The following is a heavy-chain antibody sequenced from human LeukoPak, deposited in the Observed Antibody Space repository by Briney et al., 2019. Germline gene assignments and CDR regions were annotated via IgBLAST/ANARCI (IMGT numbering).Heavy chain of an antibody. J-gene: IGHJ5*02. D-gene: IGHD1-14*01. CDR2: ISSSSSTI. V-gene: IGHV3-48*04. CDR3: ARVGGKSWFDP. Sequence: PGGSLRLSCAASGFTFSSYSMNWVRQAPGKGLEWVSYISSSSSTIYYADSVKGRFTISRDNAKNSLYLQMNSLRAEDTAVYYCARVGGKSWFDPWGQGTLVTVSS. CDR1: GFTFSSYS.